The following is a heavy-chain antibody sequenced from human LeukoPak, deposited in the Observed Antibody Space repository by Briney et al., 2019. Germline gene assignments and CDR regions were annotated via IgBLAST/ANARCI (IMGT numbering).Heavy chain of an antibody. Sequence: ASVKVSCKASGYTSTGYYMHWVRQAPGQGLEWMGWINPNSGGTNYAQKFQGRVTMTRDTSISTAYMELSRLRSDDTAVYYCARDRRGRYKNWFDPWGQGTLVTVSS. CDR1: GYTSTGYY. J-gene: IGHJ5*02. V-gene: IGHV1-2*02. D-gene: IGHD5-12*01. CDR3: ARDRRGRYKNWFDP. CDR2: INPNSGGT.